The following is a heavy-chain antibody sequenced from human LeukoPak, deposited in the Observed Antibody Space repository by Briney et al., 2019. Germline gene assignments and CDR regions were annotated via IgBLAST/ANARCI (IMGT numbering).Heavy chain of an antibody. CDR2: MHPNSGVT. CDR3: ARDPGYLQSDY. CDR1: GYTFTGYW. Sequence: GASVKVSCKASGYTFTGYWIHWVRQAPGQGLEWMGCMHPNSGVTGYAQRFQGRVTTTRDTSISTAYMDLSSLRSDDTAVYYCARDPGYLQSDYWGQGTLVTVPS. D-gene: IGHD4-11*01. V-gene: IGHV1-2*02. J-gene: IGHJ4*02.